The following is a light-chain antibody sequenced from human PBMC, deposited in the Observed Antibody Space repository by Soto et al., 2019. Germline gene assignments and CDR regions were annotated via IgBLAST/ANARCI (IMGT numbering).Light chain of an antibody. V-gene: IGKV1-5*03. J-gene: IGKJ1*01. CDR1: QSISSW. CDR3: QQYNSHRT. Sequence: DIQMTQSPSTLSASLGDRVTITCRASQSISSWLAWYQQKPGKAPKLLIRKASTLESGVPSRFSGSASGTEFTLTISSLQPHDFATYYCQQYNSHRTFGQGTKVEI. CDR2: KAS.